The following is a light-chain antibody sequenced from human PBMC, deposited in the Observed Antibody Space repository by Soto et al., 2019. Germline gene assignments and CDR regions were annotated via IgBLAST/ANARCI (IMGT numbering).Light chain of an antibody. Sequence: EIVLTQSPGTLSLSPGVRATLSCRASQSVKSSYIAWYQQKPGQAPRLLIYGASSRATGIPDRFSGSGSGTDFTLTISRLEPEDFAVYYCQQYGGSPPYTFLQWTKLEIK. CDR2: GAS. V-gene: IGKV3-20*01. CDR1: QSVKSSY. J-gene: IGKJ2*01. CDR3: QQYGGSPPYT.